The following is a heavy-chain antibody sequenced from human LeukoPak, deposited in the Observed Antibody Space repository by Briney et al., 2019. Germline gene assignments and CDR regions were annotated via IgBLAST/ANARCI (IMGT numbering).Heavy chain of an antibody. CDR2: IYYSGST. CDR1: GGSISSSSYY. Sequence: SETLSLTCTVSGGSISSSSYYWGWIRQPPGKGLEWIGSIYYSGSTYYNPSLKSRVTISVDTSENQFSLKLSSVTAADTAVYYCARVSGASYDGRGVFDYWGQGTLVTVSS. J-gene: IGHJ4*02. D-gene: IGHD3-16*01. V-gene: IGHV4-39*07. CDR3: ARVSGASYDGRGVFDY.